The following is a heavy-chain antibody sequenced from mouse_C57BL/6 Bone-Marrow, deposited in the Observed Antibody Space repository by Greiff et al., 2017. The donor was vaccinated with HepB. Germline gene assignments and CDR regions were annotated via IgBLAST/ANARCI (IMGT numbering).Heavy chain of an antibody. J-gene: IGHJ2*01. D-gene: IGHD1-1*01. CDR3: ARGATTVVAEFDY. Sequence: VQLKESGAELVRPGASVKLSCKASGYTFTDYYINWVKQRPGQGLEWIARIYPGSGNTYYNEKFKGKATLTAEKSSSTAYMQLSSLTSEDSAVYFCARGATTVVAEFDYWGQGTTLTVSS. V-gene: IGHV1-76*01. CDR1: GYTFTDYY. CDR2: IYPGSGNT.